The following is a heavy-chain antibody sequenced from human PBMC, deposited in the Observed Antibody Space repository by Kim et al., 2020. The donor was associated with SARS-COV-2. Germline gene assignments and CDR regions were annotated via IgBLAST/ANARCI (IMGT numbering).Heavy chain of an antibody. D-gene: IGHD1-7*01. J-gene: IGHJ4*02. CDR2: IGGNGGAI. CDR1: EFTFSNYA. V-gene: IGHV3-23*01. CDR3: ARLMGTRYFDY. Sequence: GGSLRLSCAASEFTFSNYAMSWVRQAPEKGLEWVSVIGGNGGAIYYADSVKGQFTVSRDNSKNTLYLQMNSLRVEDTAVYYCARLMGTRYFDYWGQGTLVTVSS.